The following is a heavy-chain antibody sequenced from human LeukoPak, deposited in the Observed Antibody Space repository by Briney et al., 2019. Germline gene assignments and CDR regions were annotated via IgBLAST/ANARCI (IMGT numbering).Heavy chain of an antibody. Sequence: GSLRLSCAASGFTFSDYYMSWIRQPPGKGLEWIGYIYYSGSTNYNPSLKSRVTISVDTSKNQFSLKLSSVTAADTAVYHCARDNWNYGSSMDVWGQGTTVTVSS. CDR2: IYYSGST. V-gene: IGHV4-59*01. CDR1: GFTFSDYY. J-gene: IGHJ6*02. D-gene: IGHD1-7*01. CDR3: ARDNWNYGSSMDV.